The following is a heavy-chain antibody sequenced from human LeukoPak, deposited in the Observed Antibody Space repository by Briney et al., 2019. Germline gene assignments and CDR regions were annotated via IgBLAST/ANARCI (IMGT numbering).Heavy chain of an antibody. Sequence: GGSLRLSCAASGFTFTSYAMNWVRQAPGKGLEWVSVISGSGGSTYYADSVRGRFTISRDNSKNTLYLQMNSLRAEDTAVYYCAKDAPLVNYDILTGFTRFDPWGQGTLVTVSS. CDR2: ISGSGGST. D-gene: IGHD3-9*01. J-gene: IGHJ5*02. CDR1: GFTFTSYA. V-gene: IGHV3-23*01. CDR3: AKDAPLVNYDILTGFTRFDP.